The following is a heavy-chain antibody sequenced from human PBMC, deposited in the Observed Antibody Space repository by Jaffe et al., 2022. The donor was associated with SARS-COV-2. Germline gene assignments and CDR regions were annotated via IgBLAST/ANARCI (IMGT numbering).Heavy chain of an antibody. J-gene: IGHJ2*01. CDR1: GFTFDDYA. V-gene: IGHV3-9*01. Sequence: EVQLVESGGGLVQPGRSLRLSCAASGFTFDDYAMHWVRQAPGKGLEWVSGISWNSGSIGYADSVKGRFTISRDNAKNSLYLQMNSLRAEDTALYYCAKDIGAASPRYFDLWGRGTLVTVSS. CDR3: AKDIGAASPRYFDL. CDR2: ISWNSGSI. D-gene: IGHD6-13*01.